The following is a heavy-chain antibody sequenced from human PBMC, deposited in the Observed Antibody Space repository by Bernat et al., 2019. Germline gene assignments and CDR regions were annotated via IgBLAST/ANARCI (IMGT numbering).Heavy chain of an antibody. CDR1: GFSLITTGVG. CDR3: AASLGGFLGADTHTFDI. Sequence: QITLKESGPTLVKPTQTLTLTCAFSGFSLITTGVGVGWIRQPPGKALEWLALIYWDDDKYYSPSLKSRLTITKDTSKNQVVLTMTNMDPVDTATYYCAASLGGFLGADTHTFDIWGQGAMVTVSS. CDR2: IYWDDDK. J-gene: IGHJ3*02. D-gene: IGHD3-3*01. V-gene: IGHV2-5*02.